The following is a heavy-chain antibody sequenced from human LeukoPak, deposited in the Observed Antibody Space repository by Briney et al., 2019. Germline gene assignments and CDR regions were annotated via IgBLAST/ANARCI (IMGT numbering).Heavy chain of an antibody. D-gene: IGHD3-22*01. Sequence: GGSLRLSCAASGFTFSSYWMSWVRQAPGKGLEWVANIKQDGSEKYYVDSVKGRFTISRDSAKSSLYLQMNSLRAEDTAVYYCASSSSGYFDNWGQGTLVTVSS. V-gene: IGHV3-7*01. CDR3: ASSSSGYFDN. J-gene: IGHJ4*02. CDR1: GFTFSSYW. CDR2: IKQDGSEK.